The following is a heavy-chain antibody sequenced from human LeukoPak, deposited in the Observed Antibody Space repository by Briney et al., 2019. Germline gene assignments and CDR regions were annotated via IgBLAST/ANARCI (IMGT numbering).Heavy chain of an antibody. Sequence: RSSETLSLTCTVSGGSISSHYWSWIRQPPGKGLEWIGYIYYSGSTNCNPSLKSRGTISIDTSKNQFSLKLSSVTAADTAVYYCARDFRDGDSVFYCYYMDVWGKGTTVTVSS. J-gene: IGHJ6*03. V-gene: IGHV4-59*11. D-gene: IGHD4-17*01. CDR2: IYYSGST. CDR1: GGSISSHY. CDR3: ARDFRDGDSVFYCYYMDV.